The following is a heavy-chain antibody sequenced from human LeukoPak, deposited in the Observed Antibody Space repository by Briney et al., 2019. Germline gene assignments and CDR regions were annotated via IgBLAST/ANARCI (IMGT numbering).Heavy chain of an antibody. CDR1: GFMFSAYA. V-gene: IGHV3-48*01. D-gene: IGHD4-17*01. Sequence: GGSLRLSCAASGFMFSAYAMNWVRQAPGKGLEWISYISSSSSSIYYADSVKGRFTISRDNAKNSLYLQMNSLRAEDTAVYYCARGLGIFDHGDYPGGIYWGQGTLVTVSS. CDR2: ISSSSSSI. CDR3: ARGLGIFDHGDYPGGIY. J-gene: IGHJ4*02.